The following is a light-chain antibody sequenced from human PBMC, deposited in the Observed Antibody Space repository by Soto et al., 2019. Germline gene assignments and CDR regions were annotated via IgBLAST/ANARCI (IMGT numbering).Light chain of an antibody. CDR3: QQYNNWPPMYT. CDR2: GAS. J-gene: IGKJ2*01. Sequence: EIVLTQSPGTLSLSPGERATLSCRASQIVSSTCLTWYQQKPGQAPRRLIYGASIRATGIPDRFSGSGSGTDFTLTISRLEPEDFAVYYCQQYNNWPPMYTFGQGTKLEIK. V-gene: IGKV3-20*01. CDR1: QIVSSTC.